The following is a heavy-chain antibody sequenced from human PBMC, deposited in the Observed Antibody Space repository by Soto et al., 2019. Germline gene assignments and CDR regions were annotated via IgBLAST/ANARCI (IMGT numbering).Heavy chain of an antibody. CDR3: ARTDTAMVHDAFDI. CDR2: IYYSGST. V-gene: IGHV4-59*01. CDR1: GGSIISYD. Sequence: LVILSLTCTVAGGSIISYDWSWIRQPPGKGLEWIGYIYYSGSTNYNPSLKSRVTISVDTSKNQFSLKLSSVTAADTAVYYCARTDTAMVHDAFDIWGQGTMVTVSS. J-gene: IGHJ3*02. D-gene: IGHD5-18*01.